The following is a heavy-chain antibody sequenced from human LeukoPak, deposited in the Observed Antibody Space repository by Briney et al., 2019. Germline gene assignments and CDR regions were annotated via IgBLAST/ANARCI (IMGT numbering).Heavy chain of an antibody. V-gene: IGHV3-53*01. J-gene: IGHJ4*02. Sequence: GGSLRLSCAASGFTVSSNYMSWVRQAPGKGLEWVSIIYSGGSTFYADSVKGRFTISRDNSKNTLYLQMNSLRAEDTAVYYCAKGWLQSGFDYWGQGTLVTVSS. CDR2: IYSGGST. D-gene: IGHD5-24*01. CDR3: AKGWLQSGFDY. CDR1: GFTVSSNY.